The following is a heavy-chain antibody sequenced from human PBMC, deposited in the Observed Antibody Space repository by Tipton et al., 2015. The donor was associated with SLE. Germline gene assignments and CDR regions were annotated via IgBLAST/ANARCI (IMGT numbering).Heavy chain of an antibody. V-gene: IGHV4-59*01. Sequence: TLSLTCTVSGDSINGYYWTWIRQPPGKGLEWVGYVYSSGFSDYNPSLRSRVTISLDTSKNQFSLRLSSATAADTAVYYCARVGHGFDDSGYNSHYYYYMDALGKGTTVSDSS. CDR2: VYSSGFS. J-gene: IGHJ6*03. CDR1: GDSINGYY. D-gene: IGHD3-22*01. CDR3: ARVGHGFDDSGYNSHYYYYMDA.